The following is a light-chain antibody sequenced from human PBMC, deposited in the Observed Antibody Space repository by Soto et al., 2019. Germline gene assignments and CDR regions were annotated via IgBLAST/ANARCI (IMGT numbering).Light chain of an antibody. CDR3: QQRSNWPPT. CDR2: DSS. Sequence: VLTQFPATLSLSPGERATLSCRASQSVRGNLAWYQQKPGQAPRLLIYDSSTRAAGIPLRFSGTGSGTDFTLTISSLEPEDFAVYYCQQRSNWPPTFGGGTKVDIK. CDR1: QSVRGN. V-gene: IGKV3-11*01. J-gene: IGKJ4*01.